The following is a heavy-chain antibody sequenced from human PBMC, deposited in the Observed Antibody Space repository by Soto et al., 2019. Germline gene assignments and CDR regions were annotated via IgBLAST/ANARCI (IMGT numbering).Heavy chain of an antibody. CDR1: GYTFSTYA. J-gene: IGHJ6*02. CDR2: LNGGTGQT. CDR3: ARGKGMEENYYYYGMDI. D-gene: IGHD1-1*01. V-gene: IGHV1-3*01. Sequence: ASVKVSCKASGYTFSTYAIHWVRQAPGQSLEWMGWLNGGTGQTRYSQRFQDRVTITRDTSASTAYMEVSSLRPEDTAVYYCARGKGMEENYYYYGMDIWGQGTTVTVS.